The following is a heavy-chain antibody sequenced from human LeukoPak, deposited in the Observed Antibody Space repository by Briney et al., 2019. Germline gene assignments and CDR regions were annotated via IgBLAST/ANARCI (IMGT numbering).Heavy chain of an antibody. D-gene: IGHD3-22*01. CDR2: IFYVGST. J-gene: IGHJ3*02. CDR1: GDSIGSHY. CDR3: ARNYYDSRGEAFDI. V-gene: IGHV4-59*11. Sequence: SETLSLTCTVSGDSIGSHYWSWIRQPPGKGLEWIGYIFYVGSTNYNPSLKSRVTISVDTSKNQFSLKLNSVTAADTAVYYCARNYYDSRGEAFDIWGQGTMVTVSS.